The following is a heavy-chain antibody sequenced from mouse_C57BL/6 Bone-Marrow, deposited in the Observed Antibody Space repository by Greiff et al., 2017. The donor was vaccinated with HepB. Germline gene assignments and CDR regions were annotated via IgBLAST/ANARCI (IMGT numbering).Heavy chain of an antibody. J-gene: IGHJ3*01. D-gene: IGHD3-2*02. CDR3: ARETTAQADNAY. CDR2: ISDGGSYT. V-gene: IGHV5-4*01. Sequence: DVQLVESGGGLVKPGGSLKLSCAASGFTFSSYAMSWVRQTPEKRLEWVATISDGGSYTYYPDNVKGRFTISRDNAKNNLYLQMSHLKSEDTAMYYCARETTAQADNAYWGQGTLVTVSA. CDR1: GFTFSSYA.